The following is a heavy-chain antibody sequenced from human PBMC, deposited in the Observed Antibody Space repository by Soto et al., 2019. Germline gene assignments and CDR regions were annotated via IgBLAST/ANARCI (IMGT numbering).Heavy chain of an antibody. J-gene: IGHJ6*03. CDR1: GGSLSSYP. CDR2: IIPIVGLT. V-gene: IGHV1-69*02. D-gene: IGHD2-8*02. Sequence: QVQLLQSGSEVKKPGSSVKVSCRASGGSLSSYPVTWVRQAPGQGLEWMGRIIPIVGLTNYAQKFQGRVTITADKSTSTAYMELSSLRSDDTGVYYCARPTGGHDAGGNYMDVWGKGTTVIVSS. CDR3: ARPTGGHDAGGNYMDV.